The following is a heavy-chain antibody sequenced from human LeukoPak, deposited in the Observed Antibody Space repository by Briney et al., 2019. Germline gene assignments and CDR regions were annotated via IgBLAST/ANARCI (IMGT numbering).Heavy chain of an antibody. V-gene: IGHV4-4*07. Sequence: SETLSLTCTVSGGSISNYYWNWIRQPAGKGLEWIGRIYTSGNTNYNPSLKSRVTMSVDTSKNQFSLKLSPVTAADTAVYYCARERGSGWYDMAFDNWGQGTLVTVSS. CDR1: GGSISNYY. D-gene: IGHD6-19*01. CDR2: IYTSGNT. CDR3: ARERGSGWYDMAFDN. J-gene: IGHJ4*02.